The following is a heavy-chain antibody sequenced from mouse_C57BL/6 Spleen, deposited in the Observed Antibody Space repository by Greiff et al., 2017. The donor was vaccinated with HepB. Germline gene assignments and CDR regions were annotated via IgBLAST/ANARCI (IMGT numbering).Heavy chain of an antibody. CDR2: IDPETGGT. V-gene: IGHV1-15*01. Sequence: VQLQQSGAELVRPGASVTLSCKASGYTFTDYEMHWVKQTPVHGLEWIGAIDPETGGTAYNQKFKGKAILTADKSSSTAYMELRSLTSEDSAVYYCTRPDYGRSLYAMDYWGEGTSVTVSS. CDR3: TRPDYGRSLYAMDY. J-gene: IGHJ4*01. CDR1: GYTFTDYE. D-gene: IGHD1-1*01.